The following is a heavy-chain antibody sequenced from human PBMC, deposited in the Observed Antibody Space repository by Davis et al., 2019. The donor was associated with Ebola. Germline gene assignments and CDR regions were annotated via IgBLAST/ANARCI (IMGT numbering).Heavy chain of an antibody. V-gene: IGHV3-73*01. CDR3: TTRGFDS. D-gene: IGHD3-10*01. J-gene: IGHJ4*02. Sequence: GESLKISCVASGFTFSSAAMQWVRQGPGKGLEWVGRIRTTAYNYATVYPASVKGRFTISRDDSKSTTYLQMNSLRIEDTAVYYCTTRGFDSWGQGTLVTVSS. CDR1: GFTFSSAA. CDR2: IRTTAYNYAT.